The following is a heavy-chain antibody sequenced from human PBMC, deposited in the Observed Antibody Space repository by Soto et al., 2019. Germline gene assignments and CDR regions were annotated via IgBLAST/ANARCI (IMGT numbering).Heavy chain of an antibody. J-gene: IGHJ6*02. D-gene: IGHD6-13*01. Sequence: PSETLSLTCAVYGASFNDYYWSWIRQPPGRGLEWIGEINLSGSTNYNPSLKSRVTISLDTSKNQFSLNLSSVTAADTAVYYCARGGSSLHYYYGMDVWGQGTTVTVSS. CDR2: INLSGST. V-gene: IGHV4-34*01. CDR1: GASFNDYY. CDR3: ARGGSSLHYYYGMDV.